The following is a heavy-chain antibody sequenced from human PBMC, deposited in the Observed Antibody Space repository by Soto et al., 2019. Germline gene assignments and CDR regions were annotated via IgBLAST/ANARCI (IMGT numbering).Heavy chain of an antibody. V-gene: IGHV4-59*12. D-gene: IGHD3-3*01. CDR3: ARGIAYNFWSGKYYFDY. CDR1: VGSISSYY. CDR2: IYYSGST. J-gene: IGHJ4*02. Sequence: LSLTCTVSVGSISSYYWSWIRQPPGKGLEWIGYIYYSGSTNYNPYLKSRVTMSLDTSKIQFSLKLSSVTAADTDLYYCARGIAYNFWSGKYYFDYWGLGTLVTVSS.